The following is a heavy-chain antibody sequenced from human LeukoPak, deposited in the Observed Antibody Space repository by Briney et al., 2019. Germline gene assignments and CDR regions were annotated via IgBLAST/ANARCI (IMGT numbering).Heavy chain of an antibody. CDR2: ISGSGGST. V-gene: IGHV3-23*01. CDR3: AKGGGYCSGGSCRHHLSSSYFDY. Sequence: GGSLRLSCAASGFTFSSYAMSWVRQAPGKGLEWVSAISGSGGSTYYADSVKGRFTISRDNSKNTLYLQMNSLRAEDTAVYYCAKGGGYCSGGSCRHHLSSSYFDYWGQGTLVTVSS. CDR1: GFTFSSYA. J-gene: IGHJ4*02. D-gene: IGHD2-15*01.